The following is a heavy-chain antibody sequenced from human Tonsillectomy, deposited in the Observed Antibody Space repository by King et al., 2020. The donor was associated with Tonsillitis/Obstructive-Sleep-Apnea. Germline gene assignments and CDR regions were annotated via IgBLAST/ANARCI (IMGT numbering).Heavy chain of an antibody. CDR1: GGSISSSNYY. CDR2: IYYSGST. J-gene: IGHJ4*02. CDR3: AREVVWRSYRYPYFDY. Sequence: QLQESGPGLVKPSETLSLTCTVSGGSISSSNYYWDWIRQPPGKGLEWIGSIYYSGSTYYNPSLKSRITISVDTSKDQFSLRLTSVTAADTAVYFCAREVVWRSYRYPYFDYWGQGTLVTVSS. V-gene: IGHV4-39*02. D-gene: IGHD3-16*02.